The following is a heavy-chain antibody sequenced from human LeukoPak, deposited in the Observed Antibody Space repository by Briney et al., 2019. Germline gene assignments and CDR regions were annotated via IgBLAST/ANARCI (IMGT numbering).Heavy chain of an antibody. D-gene: IGHD1-26*01. CDR1: GFIFSSYA. J-gene: IGHJ4*02. Sequence: GGSLRLSCAASGFIFSSYAMHWVRQAPGKGLEWVALISYDGSDQYYADSVKGRFTISRDNSKSTLYLQMNSLRAEDTAVYYCARSFSGSYPNFDYWGQGALVTVSS. CDR2: ISYDGSDQ. CDR3: ARSFSGSYPNFDY. V-gene: IGHV3-30*04.